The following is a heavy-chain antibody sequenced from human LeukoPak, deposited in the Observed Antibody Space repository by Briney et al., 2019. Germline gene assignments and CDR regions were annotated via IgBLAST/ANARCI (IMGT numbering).Heavy chain of an antibody. CDR3: AKRLAMTGTYHFDY. CDR1: GFTFSNYA. J-gene: IGHJ4*02. CDR2: ISGTGGTT. D-gene: IGHD6-19*01. Sequence: GGSLRLSCAVSGFTFSNYAMNWVRQAPGKGLEWVSRISGTGGTTFYADSVKGRFTISRDNSKNTLYLQMNSLRAEDTAVYYCAKRLAMTGTYHFDYWGQGTLVTVSS. V-gene: IGHV3-23*01.